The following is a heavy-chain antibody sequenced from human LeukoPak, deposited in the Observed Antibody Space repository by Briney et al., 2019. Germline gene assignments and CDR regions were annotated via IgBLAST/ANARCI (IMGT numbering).Heavy chain of an antibody. CDR1: GFTFSNHA. CDR3: AKTSVGGGRIIGSGYFDN. V-gene: IGHV3-23*01. CDR2: ISGSGTVT. J-gene: IGHJ4*02. D-gene: IGHD2-15*01. Sequence: GGSLRLPCVASGFTFSNHAMNWVRQAPGKGLEWVSIISGSGTVTYYADSVKGRFTISRDNSKNTLYLQMNSLRAEDTAVFYCAKTSVGGGRIIGSGYFDNWGQGTLVTVSS.